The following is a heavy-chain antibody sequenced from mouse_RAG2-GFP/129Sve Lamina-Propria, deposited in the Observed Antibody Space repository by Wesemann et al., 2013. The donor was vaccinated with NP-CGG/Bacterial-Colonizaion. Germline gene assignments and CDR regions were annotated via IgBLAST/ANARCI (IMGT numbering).Heavy chain of an antibody. V-gene: IGHV1-55*01. CDR3: ASSSQYYYAMDY. CDR1: GYTFTSYW. CDR2: IYPGSGST. Sequence: QVQLQQPGAELVKPGASVKMSCKASGYTFTSYWITWVKQRPGQGLEWIGDIYPGSGSTNYNEKFKSKATLTVDKSSSTAYMQLSSLTSEDSAVYYCASSSQYYYAMDYWGQGTSVTVSS. D-gene: IGHD1-1*01. J-gene: IGHJ4*01.